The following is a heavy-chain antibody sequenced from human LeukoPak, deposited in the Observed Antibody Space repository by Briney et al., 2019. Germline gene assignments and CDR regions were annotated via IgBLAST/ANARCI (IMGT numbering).Heavy chain of an antibody. CDR1: GFTFSSYA. CDR3: ARRKVGAFDI. CDR2: ISYDGSNK. V-gene: IGHV3-30-3*01. J-gene: IGHJ3*02. Sequence: GGSLRLSCAASGFTFSSYAMHWVRQAPGKGLEWVAVISYDGSNKYYADSVKGRFTISRDNSKNTLYLQMNSLRAEDTAAYYCARRKVGAFDIWGQGTMVTVSS.